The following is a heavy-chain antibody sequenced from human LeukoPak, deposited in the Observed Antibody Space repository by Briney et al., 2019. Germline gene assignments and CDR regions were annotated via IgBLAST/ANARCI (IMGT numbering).Heavy chain of an antibody. D-gene: IGHD3-22*01. Sequence: GGSLRLSCPPSGFTFSSYWMHWVRQAPGKGLVWVSRIKSDGRTNYADSVKGRFTISRDNAKNTLSLQMNSLRAEDTGVYYCARAPSEIGGYYPEYFRHWGQGTLVTVSS. CDR3: ARAPSEIGGYYPEYFRH. CDR1: GFTFSSYW. J-gene: IGHJ1*01. CDR2: IKSDGRT. V-gene: IGHV3-74*01.